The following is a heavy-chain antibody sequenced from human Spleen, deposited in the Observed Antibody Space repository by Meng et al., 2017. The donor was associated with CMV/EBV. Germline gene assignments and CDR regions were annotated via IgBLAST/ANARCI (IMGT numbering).Heavy chain of an antibody. D-gene: IGHD3-16*01. Sequence: SVKVSCKASGDIFSTYTISWVRQAPGQGLEWMGGIIPILGLSTYAQRFQGRVTITADKSTGTGYMEAPSLRFDDTAVYYCVTYQYDSGWTEDSWGQGTLVTVSS. V-gene: IGHV1-69*10. CDR3: VTYQYDSGWTEDS. J-gene: IGHJ4*02. CDR1: GDIFSTYT. CDR2: IIPILGLS.